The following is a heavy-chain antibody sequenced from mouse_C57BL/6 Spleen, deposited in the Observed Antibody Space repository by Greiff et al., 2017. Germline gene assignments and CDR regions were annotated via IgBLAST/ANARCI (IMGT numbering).Heavy chain of an antibody. V-gene: IGHV1-18*01. J-gene: IGHJ3*01. CDR2: INPNNGGT. CDR3: ARPAQAPSWFAY. D-gene: IGHD3-2*02. Sequence: VQLQQSGPELVKPGASVKIPCKASGYTFTDHNMDWVKQSHGKSLEWIGDINPNNGGTIYNQKFKGKATLTVDKSSSKAYMELRSLTSEDTAVYYCARPAQAPSWFAYWGQGTLFTVSA. CDR1: GYTFTDHN.